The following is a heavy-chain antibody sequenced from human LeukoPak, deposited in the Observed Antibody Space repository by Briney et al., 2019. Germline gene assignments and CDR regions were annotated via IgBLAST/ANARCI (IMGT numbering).Heavy chain of an antibody. J-gene: IGHJ4*02. CDR2: IYSGGST. CDR1: GFTLRDFW. V-gene: IGHV3-53*01. D-gene: IGHD2-2*01. CDR3: ARVRVVPAAMRNYYFDA. Sequence: GGSLRLSCAASGFTLRDFWMSWVRQAPGKGLEWVSVIYSGGSTYYADSVKGRFTISRDNSKNTLYLQMNSLRAEDTAVYYCARVRVVPAAMRNYYFDAWGQGTLVTVSS.